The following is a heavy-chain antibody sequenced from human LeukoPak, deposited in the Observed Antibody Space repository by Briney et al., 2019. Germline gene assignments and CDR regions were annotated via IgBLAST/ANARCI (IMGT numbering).Heavy chain of an antibody. J-gene: IGHJ4*02. Sequence: PSETLSLTCAVYGGSFSGYYWSWIRQPPGKGLEWIGEINHSGSTNYNPSLKSRATISVDTSKNQFSLKLSSVTAADTAVYYCARSRLGYFSGGSCYTFVYWGQGTLVTVSS. CDR2: INHSGST. V-gene: IGHV4-34*01. CDR1: GGSFSGYY. D-gene: IGHD2-15*01. CDR3: ARSRLGYFSGGSCYTFVY.